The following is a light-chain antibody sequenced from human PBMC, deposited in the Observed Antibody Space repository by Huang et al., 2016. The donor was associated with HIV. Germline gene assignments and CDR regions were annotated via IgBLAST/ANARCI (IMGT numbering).Light chain of an antibody. Sequence: EIVLTQSPATLSLSPGERATLSCRASQSVSNYLAWYQQKPGQAPRLLIYDASNRATGIPARCSGSGSGTDFTLTISSLEPEDFAVYYCQLRGIWLTFGGGTKVEIK. CDR3: QLRGIWLT. CDR1: QSVSNY. V-gene: IGKV3-11*01. J-gene: IGKJ4*01. CDR2: DAS.